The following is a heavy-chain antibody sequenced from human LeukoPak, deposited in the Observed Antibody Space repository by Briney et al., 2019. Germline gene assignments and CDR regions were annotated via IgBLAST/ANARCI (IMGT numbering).Heavy chain of an antibody. D-gene: IGHD3-22*01. V-gene: IGHV1-18*01. CDR1: GDTFTSYV. CDR3: ARGEYDSSAGDAFDI. J-gene: IGHJ3*02. Sequence: ASVKGSCKASGDTFTSYVISWVRDAPGQGLERVGWRTAYNGNTTYAQKLQGRVTMTTDTSTSTAYMELRSLRSDDTAVYYCARGEYDSSAGDAFDIWGQGPMVTVSS. CDR2: RTAYNGNT.